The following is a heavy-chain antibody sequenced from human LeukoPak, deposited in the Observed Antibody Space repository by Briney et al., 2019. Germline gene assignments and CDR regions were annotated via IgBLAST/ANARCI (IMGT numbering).Heavy chain of an antibody. D-gene: IGHD5-18*01. CDR2: ISYDGSNK. V-gene: IGHV3-30-3*01. CDR1: GYTLTELS. J-gene: IGHJ4*02. CDR3: ARGTHGYYYFDY. Sequence: SCKVSGYTLTELSMHWVRQAPGKGLEWVAVISYDGSNKYYADSVKGRFTISRDNSKNTLYLQMNSLRAEDTAVYYCARGTHGYYYFDYWGQGTLVTVSS.